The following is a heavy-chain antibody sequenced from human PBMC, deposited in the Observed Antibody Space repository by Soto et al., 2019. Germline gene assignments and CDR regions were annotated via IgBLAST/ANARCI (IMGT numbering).Heavy chain of an antibody. Sequence: EVQLLESGGGLVQPGGSLRLSCVASGFTFRSYAMTWVRQAPGKGLEWVSGISGGGDTTYYTDSVKGRFTISRDNSKNTLYLQINSLRGEDTAVYYCARVLSSWPNFDYWGQGALVTVSA. CDR1: GFTFRSYA. J-gene: IGHJ4*02. V-gene: IGHV3-23*01. CDR2: ISGGGDTT. D-gene: IGHD6-13*01. CDR3: ARVLSSWPNFDY.